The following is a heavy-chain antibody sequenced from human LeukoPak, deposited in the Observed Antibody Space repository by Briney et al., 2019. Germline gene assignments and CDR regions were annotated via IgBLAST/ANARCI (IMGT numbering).Heavy chain of an antibody. CDR1: GFTFSDYY. D-gene: IGHD3-9*01. CDR2: ISSSGSTI. Sequence: PGGSLRLSCAASGFTFSDYYMSWIRQAPGKGLEWVSYISSSGSTIYYADSVKGRFTISRDDAKNSLYLQMNSLRDEDTAVCYCVRDEDWSFGIWGQGTVVTVSS. J-gene: IGHJ3*02. CDR3: VRDEDWSFGI. V-gene: IGHV3-11*04.